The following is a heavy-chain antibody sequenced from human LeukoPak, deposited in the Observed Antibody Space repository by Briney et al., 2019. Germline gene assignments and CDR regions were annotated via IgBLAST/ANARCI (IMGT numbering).Heavy chain of an antibody. CDR1: GYTFSSYS. Sequence: PGGSLRLSCAASGYTFSSYSMNWVHQAPGKGLEWVSSISSSSSYIYYADSVQGRFTISRENAKNSLYLQMNSLRAEDTAVYYCAREESPTSFDPWGQGTLVTVSS. CDR3: AREESPTSFDP. CDR2: ISSSSSYI. J-gene: IGHJ5*02. V-gene: IGHV3-21*01.